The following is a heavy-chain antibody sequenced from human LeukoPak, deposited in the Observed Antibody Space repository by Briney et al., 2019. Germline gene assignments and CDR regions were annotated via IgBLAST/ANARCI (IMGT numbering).Heavy chain of an antibody. J-gene: IGHJ4*02. V-gene: IGHV1-69*05. CDR3: ARSGEDYGDFFDY. D-gene: IGHD4-17*01. Sequence: SVKVFCKASGGTFSSYAISWVRQAPGQGLEWMGRIIPIFGTANYAQKFQGRVTITTDESTSTAYMELSSLRSEDTAVYYCARSGEDYGDFFDYWGQGTLVTVSS. CDR2: IIPIFGTA. CDR1: GGTFSSYA.